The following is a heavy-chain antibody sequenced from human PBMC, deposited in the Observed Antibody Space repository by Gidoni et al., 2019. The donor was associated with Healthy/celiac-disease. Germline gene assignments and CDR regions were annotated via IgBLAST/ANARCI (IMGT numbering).Heavy chain of an antibody. CDR2: IYYSGST. CDR3: ARERCSSTSCYLGYYYYGMDV. J-gene: IGHJ6*02. V-gene: IGHV4-31*03. CDR1: GGSISSGGYY. Sequence: QVQLQESGPGLVKPSQTLSLTCTVSGGSISSGGYYWIWIRQHPGKGLEWIGYIYYSGSTYYNPSLKSRVTISVDTSKNQFSLKLSSVTAADTAVYYCARERCSSTSCYLGYYYYGMDVWGQGTTVTVSS. D-gene: IGHD2-2*01.